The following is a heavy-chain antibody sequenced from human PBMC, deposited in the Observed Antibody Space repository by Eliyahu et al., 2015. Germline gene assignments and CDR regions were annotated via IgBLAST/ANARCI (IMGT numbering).Heavy chain of an antibody. Sequence: QAQLVQSGAEVKKPGASVKVSCKXXGXXXTSYAXHWVRQAPGQRLEWMGWINAGNGNTKYSQKFQGRVTITRDTSASTAYMELSSLRSEDTAVYYCARDENYDFWSGYYNYYYGMDVWGQGTTVTVSS. V-gene: IGHV1-3*01. CDR1: GXXXTSYA. CDR3: ARDENYDFWSGYYNYYYGMDV. J-gene: IGHJ6*02. D-gene: IGHD3-3*01. CDR2: INAGNGNT.